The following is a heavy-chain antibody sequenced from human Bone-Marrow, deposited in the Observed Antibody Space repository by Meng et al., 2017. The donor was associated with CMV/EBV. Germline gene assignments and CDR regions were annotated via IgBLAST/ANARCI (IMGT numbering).Heavy chain of an antibody. CDR3: ARGAVAAGLGDAFDI. J-gene: IGHJ3*02. CDR1: GYSISSGYY. Sequence: SETLSLTCTVSGYSISSGYYWGWIRQPPGKGLEWIGSIYHSGSTYYNPSLKSRVTISVDTSKNQFSLKLSSVTAADTAVYYCARGAVAAGLGDAFDIWGQGTRVTGSS. D-gene: IGHD6-13*01. V-gene: IGHV4-38-2*02. CDR2: IYHSGST.